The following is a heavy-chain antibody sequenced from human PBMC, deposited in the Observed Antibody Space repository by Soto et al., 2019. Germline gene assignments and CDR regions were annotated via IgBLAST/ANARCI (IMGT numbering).Heavy chain of an antibody. CDR2: IYYSGST. Sequence: SETLSLTCTVSGGSISSGGYYWSWIRQHPGKGLEWIGYIYYSGSTYYNPSLKSRVTISVDTSKNQFSLKLSSVTAADTAVYYCARDMKEEGVFDIWGQGTRVTV. J-gene: IGHJ3*02. CDR1: GGSISSGGYY. D-gene: IGHD3-3*01. CDR3: ARDMKEEGVFDI. V-gene: IGHV4-31*03.